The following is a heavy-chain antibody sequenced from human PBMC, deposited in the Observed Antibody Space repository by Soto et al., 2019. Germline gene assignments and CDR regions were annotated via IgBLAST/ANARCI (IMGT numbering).Heavy chain of an antibody. V-gene: IGHV4-59*08. CDR3: ARHLSLAAAGTFDY. CDR1: GPSISSYY. D-gene: IGHD6-13*01. CDR2: FYYSGST. Sequence: SETLSLTCTVSGPSISSYYWSWIRQPPGKGPEWIAYFYYSGSTIYNPSLKSRVTISVDTSKNQFSLKLRPVTAADTAVYYCARHLSLAAAGTFDYWGQGTLVTV. J-gene: IGHJ4*02.